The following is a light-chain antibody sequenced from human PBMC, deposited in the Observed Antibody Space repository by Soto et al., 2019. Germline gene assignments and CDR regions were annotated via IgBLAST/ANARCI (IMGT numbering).Light chain of an antibody. Sequence: DIVMTQSPDSLAVSLGERATINCKSSQSVLHSSNNKNYLAWFQQKPGQPPKLLIYWASTRESGVPGRFSGSGSGTDFTLTISSLQAEDVAVYSCQQYYSTPPTFGQGTKVEIK. CDR2: WAS. V-gene: IGKV4-1*01. CDR3: QQYYSTPPT. CDR1: QSVLHSSNNKNY. J-gene: IGKJ1*01.